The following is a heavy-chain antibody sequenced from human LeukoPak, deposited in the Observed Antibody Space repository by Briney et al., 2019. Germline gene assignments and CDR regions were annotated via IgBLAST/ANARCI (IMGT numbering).Heavy chain of an antibody. Sequence: PGGSLRLSCAASGFTFSSYAMPWVRQAPGKGLEWVAVISYDGSNKYYADSVKGRFTISRDNSKNTLYLQMNSLRAEDTAVYYCARGSPIVVVPAAQDDFDYWGEGTLVTVSS. CDR2: ISYDGSNK. CDR1: GFTFSSYA. D-gene: IGHD2-2*01. J-gene: IGHJ4*02. CDR3: ARGSPIVVVPAAQDDFDY. V-gene: IGHV3-30-3*01.